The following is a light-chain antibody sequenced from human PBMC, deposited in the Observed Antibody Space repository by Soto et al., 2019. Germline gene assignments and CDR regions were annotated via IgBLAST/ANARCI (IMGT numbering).Light chain of an antibody. Sequence: ETVMTQSPATLSVSPGETAALSCRASQSVDSTLAWYQQKPGQAPRLLIYDASTRATGIPARFSGSGSGTEFTLTISRLQSEDFAVYFCQQYHKWPPYTFGQGTKLEIK. V-gene: IGKV3-15*01. J-gene: IGKJ2*01. CDR3: QQYHKWPPYT. CDR1: QSVDST. CDR2: DAS.